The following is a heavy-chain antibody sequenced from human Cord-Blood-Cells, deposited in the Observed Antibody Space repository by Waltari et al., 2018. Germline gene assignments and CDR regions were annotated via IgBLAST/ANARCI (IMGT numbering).Heavy chain of an antibody. V-gene: IGHV4-39*01. CDR2: IYYSGST. J-gene: IGHJ4*02. CDR1: GGSISSSSYY. Sequence: QLQMQESGPGLVKPSETLSLTRTGPGGSISSSSYYWGWIRQPPGQGLEWIGSIYYSGSTYYNPSLKSRVTISVDTSKNQFSLKLSSVTAADTAVYYCARLYSSSWFDYWGQGTLVTVSS. D-gene: IGHD6-13*01. CDR3: ARLYSSSWFDY.